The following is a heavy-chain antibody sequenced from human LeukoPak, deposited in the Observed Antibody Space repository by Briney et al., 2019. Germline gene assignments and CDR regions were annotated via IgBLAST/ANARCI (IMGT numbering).Heavy chain of an antibody. Sequence: GGSLRLSCAASGFTFSSYAMSWVRQDPGKGLEWVSAISGSGGSTYYADSVKGRFTISRDNSKNTLYLQMNSLRAEDTAVYYCAKDGDVWFGEGWDYYYYYGMDVWGKGTTVTVSS. J-gene: IGHJ6*04. D-gene: IGHD3-10*01. CDR3: AKDGDVWFGEGWDYYYYYGMDV. V-gene: IGHV3-23*01. CDR2: ISGSGGST. CDR1: GFTFSSYA.